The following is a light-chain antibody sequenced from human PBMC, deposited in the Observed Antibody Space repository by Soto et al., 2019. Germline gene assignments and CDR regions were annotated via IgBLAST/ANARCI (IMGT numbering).Light chain of an antibody. Sequence: ENVLTQSPGTLSLSPGERATLSCRASQSVTNSFFAWYQQRPGQAPRLLIYGISSRATGIPDRFSGSGSGTDFTLTISGLEPEDFAVYYCQQYGTSLFTFGGGTRVEIK. V-gene: IGKV3-20*01. CDR2: GIS. CDR1: QSVTNSF. J-gene: IGKJ4*01. CDR3: QQYGTSLFT.